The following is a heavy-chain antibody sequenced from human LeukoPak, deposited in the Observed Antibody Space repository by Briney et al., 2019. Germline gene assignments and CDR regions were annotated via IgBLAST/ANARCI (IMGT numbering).Heavy chain of an antibody. CDR1: GYSFTSYW. Sequence: GESLKISCKGSGYSFTSYWIGWVRQMPGKGLEGMGIIYPGDSDTRYSPSFQGQVTISADKSISTAYLQWSSLKAADTAMYYCARLGAGYRSSTSCYTGSLDWFDPWGQGTLVTVSS. V-gene: IGHV5-51*01. D-gene: IGHD2-2*02. CDR3: ARLGAGYRSSTSCYTGSLDWFDP. CDR2: IYPGDSDT. J-gene: IGHJ5*02.